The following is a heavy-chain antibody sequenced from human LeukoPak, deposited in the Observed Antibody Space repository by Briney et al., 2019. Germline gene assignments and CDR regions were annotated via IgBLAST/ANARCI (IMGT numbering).Heavy chain of an antibody. CDR3: AKSLGAWGIFAY. D-gene: IGHD1-26*01. CDR2: VLGNGGST. J-gene: IGHJ4*02. Sequence: GRSLRLSCAASGFTFDDYAMHWVRQAPGRGLEWVSLVLGNGGSTYYADSVKGRFAISRDNSKNTLYLQMNSLRVEDTAVYYCAKSLGAWGIFAYWGQGTLVTVSS. CDR1: GFTFDDYA. V-gene: IGHV3-23*01.